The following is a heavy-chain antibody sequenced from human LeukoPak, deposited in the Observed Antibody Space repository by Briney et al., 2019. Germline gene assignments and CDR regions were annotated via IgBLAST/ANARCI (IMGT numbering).Heavy chain of an antibody. CDR1: GGTFSSYA. Sequence: SVKVSCKASGGTFSSYAISWVRQAPGQGLEWMGRIIPIFGTANYAQKFQGRVTITADKSTSTAYMELSSLRSEDTAVYYCARVVQRGYSYGLRLDYWGQGTLVTVSS. CDR3: ARVVQRGYSYGLRLDY. D-gene: IGHD5-18*01. J-gene: IGHJ4*02. V-gene: IGHV1-69*06. CDR2: IIPIFGTA.